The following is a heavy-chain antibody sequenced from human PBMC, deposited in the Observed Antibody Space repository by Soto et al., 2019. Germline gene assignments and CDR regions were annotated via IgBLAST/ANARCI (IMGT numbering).Heavy chain of an antibody. CDR2: ISYSGST. CDR1: GGSISSGNYY. Sequence: PSETLSLTCTVSGGSISSGNYYWSWIRQPPGKGLEWIGFISYSGSTYYNASLKSRVTISVDTSKNQFSLNLNSVTAADTAVYCFATMETSAKGLYSFASWGQGTLVPVSS. CDR3: ATMETSAKGLYSFAS. J-gene: IGHJ4*02. V-gene: IGHV4-30-4*01. D-gene: IGHD1-1*01.